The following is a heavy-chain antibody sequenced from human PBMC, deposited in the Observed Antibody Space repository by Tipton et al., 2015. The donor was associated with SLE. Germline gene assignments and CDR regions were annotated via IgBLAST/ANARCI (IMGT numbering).Heavy chain of an antibody. Sequence: TLSLTCAVSGYSISSGYYWGWIRQPPGKGLEWIGSIYHRGSTYSNPSLKSRVTISEATSKNQFSLKLSSVTAADTAVYYCARGWAYYDSSGYYDDAFDIWGQGTMVTVSS. CDR3: ARGWAYYDSSGYYDDAFDI. CDR1: GYSISSGYY. J-gene: IGHJ3*02. V-gene: IGHV4-38-2*01. D-gene: IGHD3-22*01. CDR2: IYHRGST.